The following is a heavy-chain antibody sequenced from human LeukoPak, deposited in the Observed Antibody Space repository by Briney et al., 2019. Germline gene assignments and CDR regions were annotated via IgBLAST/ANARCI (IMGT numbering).Heavy chain of an antibody. V-gene: IGHV4-59*12. CDR2: IYHSGST. J-gene: IGHJ4*02. CDR3: ASTVLYYFDY. CDR1: GGSISSYY. D-gene: IGHD6-6*01. Sequence: SETLSLTCTVSGGSISSYYWSWIRQPPGKGLEWIGYIYHSGSTYYNPSLKSRVTISVDRSKNQFSLKLSSVTAADTAFYYCASTVLYYFDYWGQGTLVTVSS.